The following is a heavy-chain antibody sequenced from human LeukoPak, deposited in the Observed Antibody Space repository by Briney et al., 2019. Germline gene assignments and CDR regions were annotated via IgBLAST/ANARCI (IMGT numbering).Heavy chain of an antibody. Sequence: ASVKVSCKASGYTFTNYGITWVRQAPGQGLEWMGWISPYNGNTHYARKLQGRVPMTTDTPTPTASLELRSLRSDATAVYSSARHPSVGAPPDAFAIWGQGTMVTVSS. CDR3: ARHPSVGAPPDAFAI. CDR2: ISPYNGNT. J-gene: IGHJ3*02. CDR1: GYTFTNYG. D-gene: IGHD1-26*01. V-gene: IGHV1-18*01.